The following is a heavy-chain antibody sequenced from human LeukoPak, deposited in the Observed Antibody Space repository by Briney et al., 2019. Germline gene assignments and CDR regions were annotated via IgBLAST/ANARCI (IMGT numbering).Heavy chain of an antibody. Sequence: SETLSLTCTVSAGSISLYNTYYWNWIRQSPGKGLEWIGYIYYSGSTSYNPSLKSRVTISVDTFRNQFSLELTSVTAADTAIYYCAKSDYYGASDYWGQGTLVTVSS. D-gene: IGHD3-10*01. CDR3: AKSDYYGASDY. V-gene: IGHV4-59*01. CDR1: AGSISLYNTYY. J-gene: IGHJ4*02. CDR2: IYYSGST.